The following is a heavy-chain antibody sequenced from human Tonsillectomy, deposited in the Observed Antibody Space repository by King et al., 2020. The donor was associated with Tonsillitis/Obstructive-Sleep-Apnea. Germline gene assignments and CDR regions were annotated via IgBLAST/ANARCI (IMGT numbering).Heavy chain of an antibody. CDR2: IRSKAYGGTT. Sequence: VQLVESGGGLVKPGRSLRLSCTASGFSFGDYTMSWFRQAPGKGLEWVTFIRSKAYGGTTEYAASVKGRFTISRDDSKSIAYLQMNSLKTEDTAVYYCTREGITIFGVVIDHYFDYWGQGTLVTVSS. D-gene: IGHD3-3*01. J-gene: IGHJ4*02. CDR3: TREGITIFGVVIDHYFDY. CDR1: GFSFGDYT. V-gene: IGHV3-49*05.